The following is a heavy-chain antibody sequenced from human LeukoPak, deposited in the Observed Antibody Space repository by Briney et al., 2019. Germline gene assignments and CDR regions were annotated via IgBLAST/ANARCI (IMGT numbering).Heavy chain of an antibody. CDR1: GFTFSSYW. V-gene: IGHV3-7*03. CDR2: INHNGNVN. CDR3: ARGGGLDV. J-gene: IGHJ6*02. Sequence: GGSLRLSCAASGFTFSSYWMNWARQAPGKGLEWVASINHNGNVNYYVDSVKGRFTISRDNAKNSLYLQMSNLRAEDTAVYFCARGGGLDVWGQGVTVTVSS. D-gene: IGHD3-16*01.